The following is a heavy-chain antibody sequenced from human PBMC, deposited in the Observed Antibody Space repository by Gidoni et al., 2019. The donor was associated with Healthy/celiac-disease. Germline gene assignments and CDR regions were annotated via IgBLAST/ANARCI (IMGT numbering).Heavy chain of an antibody. V-gene: IGHV3-30*18. Sequence: QVQLVESGVGVVQPGRSLRLSCAASGFTFSRYGMHWVRQAPGKGLEWVAVISYDGSNKYYADSVKGRFTISRDNSKNTLYLQMNSLRAEDTAVYYCAKRASMIVEGDAFDIWGQGTMVTVSS. CDR1: GFTFSRYG. CDR3: AKRASMIVEGDAFDI. J-gene: IGHJ3*02. CDR2: ISYDGSNK. D-gene: IGHD3-22*01.